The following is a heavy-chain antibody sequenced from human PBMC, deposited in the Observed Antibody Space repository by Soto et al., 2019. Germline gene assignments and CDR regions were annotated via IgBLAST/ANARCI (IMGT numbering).Heavy chain of an antibody. D-gene: IGHD3-3*01. CDR1: GFTFSSYG. J-gene: IGHJ4*02. V-gene: IGHV3-33*01. CDR2: IWYDGSNK. Sequence: QVQLVESGGGVVQPGRSLRLSCAASGFTFSSYGMHWVRQAPGKGLQWVAVIWYDGSNKYYADSVTGRFTISRDNSKNTLYLQMNSLRAEDTAVYYCARDRGFLEWTQTAENGYWGQGTLVTVSS. CDR3: ARDRGFLEWTQTAENGY.